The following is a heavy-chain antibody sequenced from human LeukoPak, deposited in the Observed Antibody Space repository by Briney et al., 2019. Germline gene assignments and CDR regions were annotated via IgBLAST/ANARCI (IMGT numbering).Heavy chain of an antibody. CDR2: IYTSGST. Sequence: SETLSLTCTVSGGSISSYYWSWIRQPAGKGLEWIGRIYTSGSTNYNPSLKSRVTISVDTSKNQFSLKLSSVTAADTAVYYCASRPDYYDSSGLAAFDIWGQGTMVTVSS. J-gene: IGHJ3*02. CDR3: ASRPDYYDSSGLAAFDI. D-gene: IGHD3-22*01. V-gene: IGHV4-4*07. CDR1: GGSISSYY.